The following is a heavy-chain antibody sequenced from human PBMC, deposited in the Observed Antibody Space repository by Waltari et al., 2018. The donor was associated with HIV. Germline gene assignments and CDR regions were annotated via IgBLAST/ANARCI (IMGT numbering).Heavy chain of an antibody. CDR1: GGSFSGYY. V-gene: IGHV4-34*01. D-gene: IGHD6-19*01. CDR2: VNHVGRA. CDR3: ARDSAPGLAVDDDDGEFFYYGLDV. J-gene: IGHJ6*01. Sequence: QVHLEQWGTGLLRPSETLSLTCAVYGGSFSGYYWSWIRQSPGRGLEWFGEVNHVGRANYRPSLMGRVTVSVDNSKNQFSLTMRSVTAADTAVYYCARDSAPGLAVDDDDGEFFYYGLDVWGQGTTVTVSS.